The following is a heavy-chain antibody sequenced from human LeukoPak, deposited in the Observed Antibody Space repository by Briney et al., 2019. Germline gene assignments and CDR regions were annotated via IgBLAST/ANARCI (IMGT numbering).Heavy chain of an antibody. D-gene: IGHD3-22*01. V-gene: IGHV4-59*11. J-gene: IGHJ3*02. CDR2: IYYSGTN. CDR3: ARDYYDSRGEAFDI. Sequence: SETLSLTCTVSGGSICSHYWSWIRQPPGKGLEWIGYIYYSGTNNYNPSLKRRVTISVYPSKTQFSLKLSSVTASDTAVYYCARDYYDSRGEAFDIWGLGTMVTVSS. CDR1: GGSICSHY.